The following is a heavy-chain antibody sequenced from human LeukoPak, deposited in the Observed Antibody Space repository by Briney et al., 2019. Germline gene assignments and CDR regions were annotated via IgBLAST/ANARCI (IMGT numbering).Heavy chain of an antibody. D-gene: IGHD4-17*01. V-gene: IGHV1-46*01. CDR2: INPSGGST. CDR3: AIIGSYDYGDYYFDY. CDR1: GYTFTSYY. J-gene: IGHJ4*02. Sequence: ASVKVSCKASGYTFTSYYMHWVRQAPGQGLEWMGIINPSGGSTSYAQKFQGRVTMTRDMSTSTVYMELSSLRSEDTAVYYCAIIGSYDYGDYYFDYWGQGTLVTVSS.